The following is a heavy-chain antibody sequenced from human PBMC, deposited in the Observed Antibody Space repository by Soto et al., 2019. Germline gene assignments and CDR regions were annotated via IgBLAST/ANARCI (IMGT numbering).Heavy chain of an antibody. V-gene: IGHV3-21*06. J-gene: IGHJ4*02. CDR1: GFIFSSYS. CDR3: GSVSGTLERYSDVDY. CDR2: ISPRSDYI. Sequence: EVQLVESGGGLVKPGGSLRLSCAASGFIFSSYSMNWVRQAPGKGLEWVSSISPRSDYIYFADSMRGRFTISRDNAQNSLYLHMNNRRAEDTAVYHCGSVSGTLERYSDVDYWGQGTLVTVSS. D-gene: IGHD3-10*01.